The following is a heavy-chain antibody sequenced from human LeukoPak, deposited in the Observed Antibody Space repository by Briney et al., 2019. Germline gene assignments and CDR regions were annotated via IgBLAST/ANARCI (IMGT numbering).Heavy chain of an antibody. J-gene: IGHJ5*02. CDR3: ARLQLERHHVAQRFDP. D-gene: IGHD1-1*01. CDR2: IYPGDSDT. CDR1: GYSFTSYW. V-gene: IGHV5-51*01. Sequence: GESLKISCKGSGYSFTSYWIGWVRQMPGKGLEWMGIIYPGDSDTRYSPSFQGQVTISADKSISTAYLQWSSLKASDTAMYYCARLQLERHHVAQRFDPWGQGTMVTVSS.